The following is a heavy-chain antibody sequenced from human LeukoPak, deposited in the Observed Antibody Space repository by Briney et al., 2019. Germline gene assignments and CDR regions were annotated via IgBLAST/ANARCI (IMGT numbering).Heavy chain of an antibody. J-gene: IGHJ6*02. V-gene: IGHV1-69*04. D-gene: IGHD5-12*01. CDR1: GGTFSSYA. CDR3: AKRGCSGYDDYYYGMDV. Sequence: SVKVSCKASGGTFSSYAISWVRQAPGQGLEWMGRIIPIFGIANYAQKFQGRVTITADKSTSTAYMELSSLRSEDTAVYYCAKRGCSGYDDYYYGMDVWGQGTTVTVSS. CDR2: IIPIFGIA.